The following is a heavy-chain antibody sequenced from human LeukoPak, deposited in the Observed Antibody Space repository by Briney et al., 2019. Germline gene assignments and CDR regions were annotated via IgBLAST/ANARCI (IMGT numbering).Heavy chain of an antibody. D-gene: IGHD2-2*01. CDR3: ARSVVPAAMYWFDP. Sequence: GESLKISCKGAGYSFTSYWIGWVRQLPGKGLEWMGIIYPGDSDTRYSPSFQGQVTISADKSISTAYLQWSSLKASDTAMYYCARSVVPAAMYWFDPWGQGTLVTVSS. CDR2: IYPGDSDT. CDR1: GYSFTSYW. V-gene: IGHV5-51*01. J-gene: IGHJ5*02.